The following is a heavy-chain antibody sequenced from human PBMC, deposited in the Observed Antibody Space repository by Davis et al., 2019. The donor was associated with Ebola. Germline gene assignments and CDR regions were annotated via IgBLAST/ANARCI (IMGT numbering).Heavy chain of an antibody. D-gene: IGHD2-2*01. J-gene: IGHJ6*02. Sequence: ASVKVSCKASGYTFTSYYMHWVRQAPGQGLEWMGIINPSGGSTSYAQKFQGRVTMTRNTSISTAYMELSSLRSEDTAVYYCARGYGPMEYQYNYYYGMDVWGQGTTVTVSS. CDR2: INPSGGST. CDR3: ARGYGPMEYQYNYYYGMDV. CDR1: GYTFTSYY. V-gene: IGHV1-46*01.